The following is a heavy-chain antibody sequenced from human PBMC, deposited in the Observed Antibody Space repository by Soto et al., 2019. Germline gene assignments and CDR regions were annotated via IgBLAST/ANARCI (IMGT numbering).Heavy chain of an antibody. CDR1: GLTLSNYP. CDR3: AKDYYYDSRGLRNAFDL. Sequence: ESLSPSSAASGLTLSNYPMRLVRQSPGKGLECFAIISGSGGSTYYADSVTGRFTISRDTSKNTLYLQMNSLRAEDTAVYYCAKDYYYDSRGLRNAFDLWGQGTMVTVSS. V-gene: IGHV3-23*01. J-gene: IGHJ3*01. D-gene: IGHD3-22*01. CDR2: ISGSGGST.